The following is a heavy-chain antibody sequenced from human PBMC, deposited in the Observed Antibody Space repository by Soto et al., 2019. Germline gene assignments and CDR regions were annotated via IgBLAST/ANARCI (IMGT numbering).Heavy chain of an antibody. CDR3: ARVSWREKYGMDV. V-gene: IGHV3-11*01. Sequence: AGGSLRLSCAASGFTFSDSYMSWIRQAPGKGLEWISYITFSGNTVYYADSLKGRFTISRDNAKNSLYLQMNRLRAEDTAVYYCARVSWREKYGMDVWGQGTRVTVSS. J-gene: IGHJ6*02. CDR1: GFTFSDSY. CDR2: ITFSGNTV.